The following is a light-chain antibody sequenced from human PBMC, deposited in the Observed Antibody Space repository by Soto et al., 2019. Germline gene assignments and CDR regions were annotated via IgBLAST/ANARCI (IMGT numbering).Light chain of an antibody. CDR1: NIGSKG. V-gene: IGLV3-21*02. J-gene: IGLJ1*01. CDR3: QVWDSTSDHLDV. Sequence: SYELTQPPSVSVAPGQTARITCGGHNIGSKGVHWYQQKPGQAPVLVLYDHSDRPSGISERFSGSNSGSTATLTISRVEAGDEADYYCQVWDSTSDHLDVFGTGTKVTVL. CDR2: DHS.